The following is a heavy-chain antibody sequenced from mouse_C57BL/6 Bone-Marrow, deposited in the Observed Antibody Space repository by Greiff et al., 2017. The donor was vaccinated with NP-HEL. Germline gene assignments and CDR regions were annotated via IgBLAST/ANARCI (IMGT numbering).Heavy chain of an antibody. CDR3: ARKDYDGPYWYFDV. Sequence: EVQLQQSGPELVKPGASVKISCKASGYTFTDYYMNWVKQSHGQSLEWIGDINPNNGGTSYNQKFKGKATLTVDKSSRTAYMELRSLTSEDSAVYYWARKDYDGPYWYFDVWGTGTTVTVSS. CDR2: INPNNGGT. J-gene: IGHJ1*03. D-gene: IGHD2-4*01. V-gene: IGHV1-26*01. CDR1: GYTFTDYY.